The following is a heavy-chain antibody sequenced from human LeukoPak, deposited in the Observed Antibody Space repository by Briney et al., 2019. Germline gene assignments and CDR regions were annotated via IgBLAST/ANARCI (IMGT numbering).Heavy chain of an antibody. J-gene: IGHJ4*02. CDR3: GRDAYSSGPDIDY. Sequence: GGSLRLSCAVSGFTFSSYWMGWVRQAPGKGLEWVANIKQDGSEKYYVDSVKGRFTISRDNAKSSLYLQMNSLRVEDTAVYYFGRDAYSSGPDIDYWGQGTLVTVSS. V-gene: IGHV3-7*01. CDR2: IKQDGSEK. D-gene: IGHD6-19*01. CDR1: GFTFSSYW.